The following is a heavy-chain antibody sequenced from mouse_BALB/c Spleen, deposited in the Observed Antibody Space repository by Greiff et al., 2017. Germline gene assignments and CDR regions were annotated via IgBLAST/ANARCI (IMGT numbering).Heavy chain of an antibody. CDR2: IYPGDGDT. D-gene: IGHD1-1*01. Sequence: QVQLQQSGAELARPGASVKLSCKASGYTFTSYWMQWVKQRPGQGLEWIGAIYPGDGDTRYTQKFKGKATLTADKSSSTAYMQLSSLASEDSAVYFCAWNYGSSGFAYWGQGTLVTVSA. V-gene: IGHV1-87*01. CDR1: GYTFTSYW. CDR3: AWNYGSSGFAY. J-gene: IGHJ3*01.